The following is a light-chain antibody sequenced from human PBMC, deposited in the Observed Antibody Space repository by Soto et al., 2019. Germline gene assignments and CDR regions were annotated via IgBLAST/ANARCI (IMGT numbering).Light chain of an antibody. CDR1: HSVSTD. Sequence: TQYTAILSVSPVARVTLSCRASHSVSTDLSWYQQKPGQAPGLLIYGASIRAIGVPDRFSGGGSGTDFSLTISSLQSEDSAVYYCQQYFRLLPWTFGQGAMVDIK. V-gene: IGKV3-15*01. CDR3: QQYFRLLPWT. CDR2: GAS. J-gene: IGKJ1*01.